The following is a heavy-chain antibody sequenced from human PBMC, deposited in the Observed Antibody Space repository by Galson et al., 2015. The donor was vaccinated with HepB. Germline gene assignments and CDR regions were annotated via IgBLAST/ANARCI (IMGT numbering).Heavy chain of an antibody. CDR1: GFTFRSYA. CDR2: ISSNGGST. V-gene: IGHV3-64*04. Sequence: SLRLSCAASGFTFRSYAMNWVRQAPGKGLEYVSAISSNGGSTYYADSVKGRFTISRDNSKNTLFLQMNNVRAEDTAVYYCAKRRGRMFQFSNHYSYYAMDVWGQGTTVTVSS. J-gene: IGHJ6*02. D-gene: IGHD3-10*02. CDR3: AKRRGRMFQFSNHYSYYAMDV.